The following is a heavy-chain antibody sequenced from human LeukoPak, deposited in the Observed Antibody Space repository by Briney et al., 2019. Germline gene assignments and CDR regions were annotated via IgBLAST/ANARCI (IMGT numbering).Heavy chain of an antibody. CDR2: IIPIFGTA. CDR3: ASTSLYGSGSYGPYYYYYMDV. J-gene: IGHJ6*03. Sequence: GASVKVPCKASGGTFSSYAISWVRQAPGQGLEWMGGIIPIFGTANYAQKFQGRVTITADESTSTAYMELSSLRSEDTAVYYCASTSLYGSGSYGPYYYYYMDVWGKGTTVTVSS. CDR1: GGTFSSYA. D-gene: IGHD3-10*01. V-gene: IGHV1-69*13.